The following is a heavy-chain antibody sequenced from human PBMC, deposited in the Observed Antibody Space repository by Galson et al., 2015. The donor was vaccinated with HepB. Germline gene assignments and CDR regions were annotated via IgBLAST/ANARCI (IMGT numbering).Heavy chain of an antibody. J-gene: IGHJ4*02. CDR3: ATDPGVSIDSNRTDGEPPDY. CDR1: GYTFTDYY. V-gene: IGHV1-69-2*01. CDR2: VDPEDGET. Sequence: VKVSCKVSGYTFTDYYMHWVQQAPGKGLEWMGLVDPEDGETIYAEKFQGRVTITADTSTDTAYMELSSLRSEDTAVYYCATDPGVSIDSNRTDGEPPDYWGQGTLVTVSS. D-gene: IGHD1-14*01.